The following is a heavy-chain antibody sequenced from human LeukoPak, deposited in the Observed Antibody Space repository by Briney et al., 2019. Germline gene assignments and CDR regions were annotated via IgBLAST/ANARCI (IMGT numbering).Heavy chain of an antibody. V-gene: IGHV3-23*01. D-gene: IGHD2-2*01. Sequence: PGGFLRLSCAASGFTFSSYAMSWVRQAPGKGLEWVSAISGSGGSTYYADSVKGRFTISRDNSKNTLHLQMNSLRAEDTAVYYCAKDNIVVVPAALTNDYWGQGTLVTVSS. CDR3: AKDNIVVVPAALTNDY. J-gene: IGHJ4*02. CDR2: ISGSGGST. CDR1: GFTFSSYA.